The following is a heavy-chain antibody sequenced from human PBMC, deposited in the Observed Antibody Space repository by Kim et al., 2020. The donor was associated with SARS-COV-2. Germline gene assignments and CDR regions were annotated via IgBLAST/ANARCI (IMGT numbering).Heavy chain of an antibody. CDR3: AKEAGYCSSTSCYRDGGIRYYYGMDV. D-gene: IGHD2-2*02. Sequence: GGSLRLSCAASGFTFSSYAMSWVRQAPGKGLEWVSAISGSSGSTYYADSVKGRFTISRDNSKNTLYLQMNSLRAEDTAVYYCAKEAGYCSSTSCYRDGGIRYYYGMDVWGQGTTVTVSS. J-gene: IGHJ6*02. CDR2: ISGSSGST. V-gene: IGHV3-23*01. CDR1: GFTFSSYA.